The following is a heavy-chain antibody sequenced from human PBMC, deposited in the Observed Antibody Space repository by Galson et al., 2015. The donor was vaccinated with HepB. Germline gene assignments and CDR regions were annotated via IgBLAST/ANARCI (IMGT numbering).Heavy chain of an antibody. CDR3: ARDSTAYSSSSVLGY. CDR2: ISSSSSTI. Sequence: SLRLSCAALGFPLVSYRLTWFGQAPGKGLEWVSYISSSSSTIYYADSVKGRFTISRDNAKNSLYLQMNSLRAEDTAVYYCARDSTAYSSSSVLGYWGQGTLVTVSS. D-gene: IGHD6-6*01. J-gene: IGHJ4*02. V-gene: IGHV3-48*01. CDR1: GFPLVSYR.